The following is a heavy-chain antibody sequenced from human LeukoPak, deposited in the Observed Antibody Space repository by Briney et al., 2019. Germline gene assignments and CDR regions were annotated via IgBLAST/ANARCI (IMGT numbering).Heavy chain of an antibody. CDR1: GFTFSSYS. Sequence: PGGSLRLSCAASGFTFSSYSMNWVRQAPGKGLEWVSSISSSSSYIYYADSVKGRFTISRDNAKNSLYLQMNSLRAEDTAVYYCARSSWNRRSFDYWGQGTLVTVSS. D-gene: IGHD1-1*01. CDR3: ARSSWNRRSFDY. J-gene: IGHJ4*02. V-gene: IGHV3-21*01. CDR2: ISSSSSYI.